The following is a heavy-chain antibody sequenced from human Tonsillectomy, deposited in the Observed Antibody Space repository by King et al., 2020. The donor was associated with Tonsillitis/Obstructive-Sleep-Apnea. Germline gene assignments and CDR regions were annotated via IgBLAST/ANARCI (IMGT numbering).Heavy chain of an antibody. V-gene: IGHV2-70*11. CDR1: GFSLTTSGMC. CDR2: IDWEYDK. CDR3: ARTPDYGGHYYYSMDV. D-gene: IGHD4-23*01. J-gene: IGHJ6*03. Sequence: TFKESGPALVKPTHTLTLTCTSSGFSLTTSGMCLSWILQPPVKALEWLARIDWEYDKYYITSLKTRLTIYKDTSKNQVVLTMTNMDPVDTATYYCARTPDYGGHYYYSMDVWGKGTTVTVSS.